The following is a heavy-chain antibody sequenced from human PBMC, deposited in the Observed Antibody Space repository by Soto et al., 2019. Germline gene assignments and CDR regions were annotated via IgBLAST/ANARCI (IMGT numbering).Heavy chain of an antibody. J-gene: IGHJ3*02. CDR2: MNPKGGNT. V-gene: IGHV1-8*01. CDR3: ASLHRDEDAFDI. Sequence: QVQLVQSGAEVKKPGASVKVSCKASGYTFTSYDINWVRQATGQGLEGMGWMNPKGGNTGYAQKFQGRVTMTRNTSISTAYMELSSLRSEDTAVYYCASLHRDEDAFDIWGQGTMVTVSS. CDR1: GYTFTSYD.